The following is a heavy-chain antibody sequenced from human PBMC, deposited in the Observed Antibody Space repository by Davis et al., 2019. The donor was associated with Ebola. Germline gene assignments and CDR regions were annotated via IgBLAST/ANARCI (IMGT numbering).Heavy chain of an antibody. Sequence: GGSLRLSCAASGFTFSGSAMHWVRQASGKGLEWVGRIRSKANSYAKAYAASVKGRFTISRDDSKNTAYLQMNSLKTENTAVYYCTSETTVIDYWGQGTLVTVSS. CDR3: TSETTVIDY. CDR2: IRSKANSYAK. V-gene: IGHV3-73*01. J-gene: IGHJ4*02. D-gene: IGHD4-17*01. CDR1: GFTFSGSA.